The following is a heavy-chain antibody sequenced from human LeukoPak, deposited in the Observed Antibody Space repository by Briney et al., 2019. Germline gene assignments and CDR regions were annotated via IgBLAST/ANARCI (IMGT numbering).Heavy chain of an antibody. V-gene: IGHV4-59*01. CDR3: ARDWGTSDDAFDI. CDR1: GGSFSGYY. J-gene: IGHJ3*02. Sequence: SETLSLTCAVYGGSFSGYYWSWIRQPPGKGLEWIGYIYYSGSTNYNPSLKSRVTISVDTSKNQFSLKLSSVTAADTAVYYCARDWGTSDDAFDIWGRGTMVTVSS. D-gene: IGHD3-16*01. CDR2: IYYSGST.